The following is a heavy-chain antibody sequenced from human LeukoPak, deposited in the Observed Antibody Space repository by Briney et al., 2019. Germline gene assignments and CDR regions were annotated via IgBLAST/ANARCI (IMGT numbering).Heavy chain of an antibody. CDR1: GFTFSSYS. CDR3: ARAHYYDSSGYSPYNPDAFDI. V-gene: IGHV3-21*04. J-gene: IGHJ3*02. Sequence: GGSLRLSCAASGFTFSSYSMNWVRQAPGKGLEWVSSISSSSSYIYYADSVKGRFTISRDNAKNSLYLQMNSLRAEDTAVYYCARAHYYDSSGYSPYNPDAFDIWGQGTMVTVSS. CDR2: ISSSSSYI. D-gene: IGHD3-22*01.